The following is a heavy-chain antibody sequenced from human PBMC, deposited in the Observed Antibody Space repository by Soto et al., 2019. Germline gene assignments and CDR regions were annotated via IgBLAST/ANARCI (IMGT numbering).Heavy chain of an antibody. D-gene: IGHD3-22*01. CDR1: GYTFTSYG. CDR2: ISAYNGNT. Sequence: GESLKISCKASGYTFTSYGISWVRQAPGQGLEWMGWISAYNGNTNYAQKLQGRVTMTTDTSTSTAYMELRSLRSDDTAVYYCARFRGYYDSSGYYYHDAFDIWGQGTMVTVSS. V-gene: IGHV1-18*01. CDR3: ARFRGYYDSSGYYYHDAFDI. J-gene: IGHJ3*02.